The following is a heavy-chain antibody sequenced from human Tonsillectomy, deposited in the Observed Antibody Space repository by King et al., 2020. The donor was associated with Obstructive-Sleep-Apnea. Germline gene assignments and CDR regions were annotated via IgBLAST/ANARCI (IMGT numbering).Heavy chain of an antibody. CDR2: INHSGST. CDR1: GGSFSGYY. J-gene: IGHJ6*02. V-gene: IGHV4-34*01. D-gene: IGHD5-18*01. CDR3: ASGAESYGSMDV. Sequence: VQLQQWGAGLLKPSETLSLTCAVYGGSFSGYYWSWIRQPPGKGPEWIGEINHSGSTNYNPSLKSRVTLSVDTSKNQFSLKLSSVTAADTAVYYCASGAESYGSMDVWGQGTTVTVSS.